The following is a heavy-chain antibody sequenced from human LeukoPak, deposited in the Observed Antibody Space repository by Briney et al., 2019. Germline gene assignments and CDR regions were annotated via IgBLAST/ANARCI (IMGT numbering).Heavy chain of an antibody. V-gene: IGHV3-15*01. D-gene: IGHD5-18*01. Sequence: GGSLRLSCAASGFTFSNAWMSWVRQAPGKGLEWVSRIKSKTDGATTDYAAPVKVSITISRDKSKNTLYMQKNSLKTEDTGVYYCTTEESYGVGAYYFDYWGQGTLVTVPS. CDR3: TTEESYGVGAYYFDY. J-gene: IGHJ4*02. CDR2: IKSKTDGATT. CDR1: GFTFSNAW.